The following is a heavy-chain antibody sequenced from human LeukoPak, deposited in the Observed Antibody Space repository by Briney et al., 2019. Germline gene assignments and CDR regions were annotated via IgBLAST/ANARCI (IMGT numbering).Heavy chain of an antibody. V-gene: IGHV4-4*09. D-gene: IGHD4-17*01. CDR3: ARLSDYGDYSVDY. CDR2: IYTSGST. CDR1: GGSINNYY. Sequence: SETLSLTCTVSGGSINNYYWSWIRQPAGKGLEWIGYIYTSGSTNYNPSLKSRVTISVDTSKNQFSLKLSSVTAADTAVYYCARLSDYGDYSVDYWGQGTLVTVSS. J-gene: IGHJ4*02.